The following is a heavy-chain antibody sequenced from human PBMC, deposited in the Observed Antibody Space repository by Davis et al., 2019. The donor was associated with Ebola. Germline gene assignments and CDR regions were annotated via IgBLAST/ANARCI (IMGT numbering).Heavy chain of an antibody. CDR1: GGSVSNYY. Sequence: SETLSLTYTVSGGSVSNYYWSWIRQPPGKGLEWIGYIYYRGSTNYNPSLKSRVTISVDTSKNQFSLKLSSVTAADTAVYYCARFEQYRYYFDCWGQGTLVTVSS. CDR3: ARFEQYRYYFDC. J-gene: IGHJ4*02. CDR2: IYYRGST. D-gene: IGHD6-19*01. V-gene: IGHV4-59*02.